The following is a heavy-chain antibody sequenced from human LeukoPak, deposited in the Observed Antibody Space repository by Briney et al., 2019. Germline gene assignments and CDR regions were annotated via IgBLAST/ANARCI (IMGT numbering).Heavy chain of an antibody. CDR2: INHSGST. D-gene: IGHD5-18*01. Sequence: PSETLSLTCAIYGGSFSGYYWSWIRQPPGNGLEWIGEINHSGSTNYNPSLKSRVTISVDTSKNQFSLKLSSVTAADTAVYYCATLNTAMGRYYYYYIDVWGKGTTVTVSS. V-gene: IGHV4-34*01. CDR3: ATLNTAMGRYYYYYIDV. J-gene: IGHJ6*03. CDR1: GGSFSGYY.